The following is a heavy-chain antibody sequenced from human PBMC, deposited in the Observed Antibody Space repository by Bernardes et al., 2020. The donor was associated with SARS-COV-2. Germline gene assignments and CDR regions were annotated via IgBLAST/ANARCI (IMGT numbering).Heavy chain of an antibody. CDR1: GYTFTSYG. CDR3: ATVVGYSGGGGWFDP. V-gene: IGHV1-18*01. CDR2: ISADNGNT. Sequence: ASVKVSCKASGYTFTSYGISWVRQAPGQGLEWMGWISADNGNTDYAQKVQGRVTMTTDTSTSTAYMELRSLRSDDTAVYYCATVVGYSGGGGWFDPWGQGTLVTVSS. J-gene: IGHJ5*02. D-gene: IGHD5-18*01.